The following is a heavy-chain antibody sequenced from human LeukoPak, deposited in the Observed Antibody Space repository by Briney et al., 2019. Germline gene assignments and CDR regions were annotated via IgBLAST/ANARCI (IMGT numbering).Heavy chain of an antibody. CDR1: GYTFTSYY. D-gene: IGHD6-13*01. Sequence: ASVKVSCKASGYTFTSYYMRWVRQAPGQGLEWMGIINPSGGSTSYAQKFQGRVTMTRDMSTSTVYMELSSLRSEDTAVYYCARDVVAPGIAAEEFDYWGQGTLVTVSS. CDR2: INPSGGST. CDR3: ARDVVAPGIAAEEFDY. J-gene: IGHJ4*02. V-gene: IGHV1-46*01.